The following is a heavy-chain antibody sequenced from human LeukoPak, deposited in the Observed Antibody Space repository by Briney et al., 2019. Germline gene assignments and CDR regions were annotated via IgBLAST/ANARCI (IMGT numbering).Heavy chain of an antibody. V-gene: IGHV3-48*01. D-gene: IGHD4-17*01. CDR3: ARDPHFWSTVTSGMDV. CDR2: ISSSSSTI. CDR1: GFTFSSYS. Sequence: EPGGSLRLSCAASGFTFSSYSMNWVRQAPGKGLEWVSYISSSSSTIYYADSVKGRFTISRDNAKNSLYLQMNSLRAEDTAVYYCARDPHFWSTVTSGMDVWGKGTTVTVSS. J-gene: IGHJ6*04.